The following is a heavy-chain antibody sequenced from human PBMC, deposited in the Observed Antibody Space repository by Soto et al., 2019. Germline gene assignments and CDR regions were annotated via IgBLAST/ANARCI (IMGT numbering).Heavy chain of an antibody. CDR1: GHSITSSPYC. CDR3: ARLKLGSPMDD. J-gene: IGHJ4*02. V-gene: IGHV4-39*01. CDR2: IFYSGIT. D-gene: IGHD3-16*01. Sequence: SETLSLTCTVSGHSITSSPYCWGWIRQPPGKGLEFIGSIFYSGITYYNPSLMSRVTISADTSKNQFSLTLSSVTAADTAVYYCARLKLGSPMDDWGQGTLVTVSS.